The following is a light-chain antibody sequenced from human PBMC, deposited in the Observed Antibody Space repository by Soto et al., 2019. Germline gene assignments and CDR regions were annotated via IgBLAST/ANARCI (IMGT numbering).Light chain of an antibody. V-gene: IGLV2-14*01. CDR2: EVS. J-gene: IGLJ1*01. Sequence: QSALTQPASVSGSPRQSITISCTGTSSDVGGYNYVSWYQQHTGKAPKLMIYEVSNRPSGVSNRFSGSKSGNTASLTISGLQAEDEADYYCSSYTSSSTGYVFGTGTKVTVL. CDR1: SSDVGGYNY. CDR3: SSYTSSSTGYV.